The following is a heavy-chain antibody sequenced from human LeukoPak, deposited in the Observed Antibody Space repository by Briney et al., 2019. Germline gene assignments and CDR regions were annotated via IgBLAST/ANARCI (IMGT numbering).Heavy chain of an antibody. CDR3: ARGREWLPRGIYFDY. CDR1: GFTFSSYA. J-gene: IGHJ4*02. D-gene: IGHD6-19*01. Sequence: GRSLRLSCAAPGFTFSSYAMHWVRQAPGKGLEWVAVISYDGSNKYYADSVKGRFTISRDNSKNTLYLQMNSLRAEDTAVYYCARGREWLPRGIYFDYWGQGTLVTVSS. V-gene: IGHV3-30-3*01. CDR2: ISYDGSNK.